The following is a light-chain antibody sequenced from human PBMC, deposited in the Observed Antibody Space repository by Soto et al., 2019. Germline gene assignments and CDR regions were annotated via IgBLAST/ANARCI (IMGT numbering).Light chain of an antibody. CDR3: QQYYSGGS. CDR2: WAS. V-gene: IGKV4-1*01. J-gene: IGKJ4*01. CDR1: QSILYSSNNKNY. Sequence: DIVMTQSPDSLAVSLGERATFNCKSSQSILYSSNNKNYLAWFQQKPGQPPKLLIYWASTRESGVPDRFSGSGSGTDFTLTISSLQAVDVAVYYCQQYYSGGSFCGGTKVEIK.